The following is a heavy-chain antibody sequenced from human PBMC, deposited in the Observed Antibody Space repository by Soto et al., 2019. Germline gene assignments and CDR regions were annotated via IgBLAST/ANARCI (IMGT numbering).Heavy chain of an antibody. J-gene: IGHJ4*02. D-gene: IGHD2-21*02. Sequence: QVQLVESGGGVVQPGRSLRLSCAASGFTFSSYGMHWVRQGPGKGLEWVAAISYDGSNKYYADSVKGRFTISRDNSKHTLYRQMNSLRAEATAVYYCAKAALPRDGDCSVADYWGQGTLVTVSS. CDR3: AKAALPRDGDCSVADY. V-gene: IGHV3-30*18. CDR2: ISYDGSNK. CDR1: GFTFSSYG.